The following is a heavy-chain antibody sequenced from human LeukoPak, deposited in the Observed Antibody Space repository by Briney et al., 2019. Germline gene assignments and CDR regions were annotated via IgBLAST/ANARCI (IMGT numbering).Heavy chain of an antibody. Sequence: PGGSLRLSCAASGFTVSSYWMHWVRQVPGKGRVGVSRMNVEGSVTSYADFVKGRFTISRDIAKNTLYLQMNTLTAEDTAVYYCARDFGGNSDFWGQGTLVTVSS. CDR2: MNVEGSVT. CDR1: GFTVSSYW. CDR3: ARDFGGNSDF. D-gene: IGHD4-23*01. J-gene: IGHJ4*02. V-gene: IGHV3-74*01.